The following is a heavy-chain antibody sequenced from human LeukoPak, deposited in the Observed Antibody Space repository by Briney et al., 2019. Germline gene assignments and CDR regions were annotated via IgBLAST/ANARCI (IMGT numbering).Heavy chain of an antibody. V-gene: IGHV4-4*02. Sequence: TSETLSLTCVVSGGSISSSNWWSWVRQPPGKGLEWIGEIYHSGSTNYNPSLKSRVTISVDKSKNQFSLKLSSVTAADTAVYYCAREPRNYGSGSSYGMDVWGQGTTVTVSS. CDR2: IYHSGST. CDR1: GGSISSSNW. CDR3: AREPRNYGSGSSYGMDV. D-gene: IGHD3-10*01. J-gene: IGHJ6*02.